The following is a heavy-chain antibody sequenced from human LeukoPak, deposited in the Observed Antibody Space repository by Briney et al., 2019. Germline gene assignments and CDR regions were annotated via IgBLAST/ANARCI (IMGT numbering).Heavy chain of an antibody. CDR2: ISSSSSYI. V-gene: IGHV3-21*01. J-gene: IGHJ4*02. CDR1: GFTFSSYS. D-gene: IGHD6-19*01. Sequence: GGSLRLSCAASGFTFSSYSMNWVRQAPGKGLDWVSSISSSSSYIYYADSVKGRFTISRDNAKNSLYLQMNSLRAEDTAVYYCASKITPGIAVAVDYWGQGTLVTVSS. CDR3: ASKITPGIAVAVDY.